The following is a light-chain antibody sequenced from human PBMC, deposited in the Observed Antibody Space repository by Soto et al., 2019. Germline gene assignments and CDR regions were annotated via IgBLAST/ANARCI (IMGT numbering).Light chain of an antibody. J-gene: IGLJ2*01. V-gene: IGLV2-14*01. Sequence: QSALTQPASVSGSPGQSITISCSGFSSDVGDYNYVSWYQQHAGKVPKLIIYEVTNRPLGVSNRFSGSKSGYTAPLTISGLQTDDEADYYCSSYTSSTRLFGGGTKLTVL. CDR3: SSYTSSTRL. CDR1: SSDVGDYNY. CDR2: EVT.